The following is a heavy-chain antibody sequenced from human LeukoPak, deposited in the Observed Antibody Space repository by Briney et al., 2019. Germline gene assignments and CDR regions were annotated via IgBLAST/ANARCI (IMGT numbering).Heavy chain of an antibody. CDR1: GGSFSGYY. J-gene: IGHJ4*02. CDR2: INHSGST. CDR3: ARYPWDYFDY. D-gene: IGHD3-16*01. Sequence: SETLSLTCAVYGGSFSGYYWSWIRQPPGKGLEWIGEINHSGSTNYNPSLKGRVTISVDTSKNQFSLKLSSVTAADTAVYYCARYPWDYFDYWGQGTLVTVSS. V-gene: IGHV4-34*01.